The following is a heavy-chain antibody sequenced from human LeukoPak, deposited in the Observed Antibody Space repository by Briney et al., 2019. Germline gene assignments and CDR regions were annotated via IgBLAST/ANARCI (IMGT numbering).Heavy chain of an antibody. D-gene: IGHD2-15*01. Sequence: GESLKISCKGCGYSFTSYWIGWVRQMPGKGLEWMGIIYPGDSDTRYSTSFQGQVTISADKSSSTAYLQWRTLKASDNAMYYCATGSGGTWGRAFDICGQGTMVTVSS. J-gene: IGHJ3*02. V-gene: IGHV5-51*01. CDR2: IYPGDSDT. CDR3: ATGSGGTWGRAFDI. CDR1: GYSFTSYW.